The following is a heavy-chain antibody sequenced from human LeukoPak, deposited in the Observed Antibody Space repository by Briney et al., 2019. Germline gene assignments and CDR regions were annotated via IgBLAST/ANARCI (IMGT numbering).Heavy chain of an antibody. Sequence: SQTLSLTCTVSGVSISSGAYYWSWIRQPPGKGLEWIGEIYHSGSTNYNPSLKSRVTISVDKSKNQFSLKLSSVTAADTAVYYCTRTTYYYDSSGYGPWGQGTLVTVSS. CDR3: TRTTYYYDSSGYGP. CDR2: IYHSGST. D-gene: IGHD3-22*01. J-gene: IGHJ5*02. CDR1: GVSISSGAYY. V-gene: IGHV4-30-2*01.